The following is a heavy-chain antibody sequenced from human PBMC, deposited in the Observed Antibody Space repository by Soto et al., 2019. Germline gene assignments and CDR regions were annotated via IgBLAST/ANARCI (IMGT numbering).Heavy chain of an antibody. CDR1: GFSLSTSGMF. J-gene: IGHJ4*02. CDR2: IDWDDDK. D-gene: IGHD3-22*01. V-gene: IGHV2-70*01. Sequence: ASGPTLVNPTQTLTLTCTFSGFSLSTSGMFVSWIRQPPGKALQWLALIDWDDDKYYSTSLKTRLTISKDTSKNQVVLTMTKKDPVDTAMYYCARIGVDYDSSGYYIYYFDYWGQGTLVTVSS. CDR3: ARIGVDYDSSGYYIYYFDY.